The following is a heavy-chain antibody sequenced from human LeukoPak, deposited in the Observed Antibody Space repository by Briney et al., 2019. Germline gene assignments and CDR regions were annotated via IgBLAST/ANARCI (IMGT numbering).Heavy chain of an antibody. V-gene: IGHV3-23*01. Sequence: GGSLRLSCAASGFTFSSYAMSWVRQAPGKGLEWVSAISGSGGSTYYADSAKGRFTISRDNSKNTLYLQMNSLRAEDTAVYYCANRGATLYYFDYWGQGTLVTVSS. CDR1: GFTFSSYA. D-gene: IGHD1-26*01. CDR2: ISGSGGST. J-gene: IGHJ4*02. CDR3: ANRGATLYYFDY.